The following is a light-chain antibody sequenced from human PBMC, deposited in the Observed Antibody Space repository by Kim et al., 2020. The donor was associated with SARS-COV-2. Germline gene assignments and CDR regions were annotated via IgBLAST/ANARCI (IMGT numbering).Light chain of an antibody. CDR3: QTWGPGIRV. J-gene: IGLJ3*02. CDR2: VNSDGSH. V-gene: IGLV4-69*01. CDR1: EAHYICA. Sequence: SAKLPCPLREAHYICAIAWHQRPPGTGPRYLMKVNSDGSHRKRDGIPARFSVSSSGAVRYLTISSLQSDDEADYYCQTWGPGIRVFGGGTQLTVL.